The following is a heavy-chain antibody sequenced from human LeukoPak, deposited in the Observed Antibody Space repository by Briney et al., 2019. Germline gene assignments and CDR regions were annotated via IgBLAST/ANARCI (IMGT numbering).Heavy chain of an antibody. J-gene: IGHJ4*02. Sequence: SETLSLTCAVYGGSFSGYYWSWIRQPPGKGLEWIGEINHSGSTNYNPSLKSRVTISVDTSKNQFSLKLSSVTAADTAVYYCAREKFPGAVAGTNYWGQGTLVTVSS. CDR3: AREKFPGAVAGTNY. D-gene: IGHD6-19*01. V-gene: IGHV4-34*01. CDR2: INHSGST. CDR1: GGSFSGYY.